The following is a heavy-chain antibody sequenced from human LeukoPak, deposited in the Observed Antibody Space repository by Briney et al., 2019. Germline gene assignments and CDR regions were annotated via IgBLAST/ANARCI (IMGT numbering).Heavy chain of an antibody. CDR2: INHSGST. Sequence: SETLSLTCAVYGGSFSGYYWSWIRQPPGKGLEWIGEINHSGSTNYNPSLKSRVTISVDTSKNQFSLKLSSVTAADTAVYYCARGLATVFLARFDYWGQGTLVTVSS. J-gene: IGHJ4*02. V-gene: IGHV4-34*01. CDR3: ARGLATVFLARFDY. D-gene: IGHD4-17*01. CDR1: GGSFSGYY.